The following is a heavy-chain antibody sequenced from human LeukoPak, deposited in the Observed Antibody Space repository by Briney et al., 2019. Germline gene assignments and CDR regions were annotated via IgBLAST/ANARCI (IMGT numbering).Heavy chain of an antibody. V-gene: IGHV3-30*02. CDR3: ASIRYSSGWSDFDY. Sequence: GGSLRLSCAASGFTFSSYGMHWVRQAPGKGLEWVAFIRYDGSNKYYADSVKGRFTISRDNSKNTLYLQMNSLRAEDTAVYYCASIRYSSGWSDFDYWGQGTLVTVSS. CDR1: GFTFSSYG. J-gene: IGHJ4*02. D-gene: IGHD6-19*01. CDR2: IRYDGSNK.